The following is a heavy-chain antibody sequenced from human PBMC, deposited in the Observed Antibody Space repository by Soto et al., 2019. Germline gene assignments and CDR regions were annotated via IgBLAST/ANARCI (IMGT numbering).Heavy chain of an antibody. CDR1: GGTFSSYA. CDR3: ARTPIAARPNYYYYGMDV. Sequence: GASVKVSCKASGGTFSSYAISWVRQATGQGLEWMGGIIPIFGTANYAQKFQGRVTITADESTSTAYMELSSLRSEDTAVYYCARTPIAARPNYYYYGMDVWGQGTTVTVSS. D-gene: IGHD6-6*01. CDR2: IIPIFGTA. J-gene: IGHJ6*02. V-gene: IGHV1-69*13.